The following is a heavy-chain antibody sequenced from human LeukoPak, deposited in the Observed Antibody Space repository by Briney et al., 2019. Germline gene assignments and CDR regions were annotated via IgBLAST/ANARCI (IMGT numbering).Heavy chain of an antibody. CDR2: VYYTGTT. Sequence: PSETLSLTCTVSGGSISSRNYYWGWIRQPPGKGLEWIGGVYYTGTTYSNPSLKSRVTISVDTSKNQFSLRLSSVTAADTAVYARHVSVAVTNFFDYWGQGTLVTVSS. D-gene: IGHD6-19*01. CDR1: GGSISSRNYY. V-gene: IGHV4-39*01. CDR3: HVSVAVTNFFDY. J-gene: IGHJ4*02.